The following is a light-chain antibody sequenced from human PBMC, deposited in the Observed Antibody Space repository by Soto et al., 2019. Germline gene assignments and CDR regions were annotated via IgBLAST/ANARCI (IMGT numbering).Light chain of an antibody. Sequence: DIVMTQSPDSLAVSLGERATINCKSSQGLLYSSNNKNYLAWYQQKPGQPPKLLIYWASTRESGVPDRFSGSGSGTDFTLTISRLQAEDVAVYYCQEYYDTPYTFGPGTKVDIK. CDR3: QEYYDTPYT. J-gene: IGKJ3*01. V-gene: IGKV4-1*01. CDR1: QGLLYSSNNKNY. CDR2: WAS.